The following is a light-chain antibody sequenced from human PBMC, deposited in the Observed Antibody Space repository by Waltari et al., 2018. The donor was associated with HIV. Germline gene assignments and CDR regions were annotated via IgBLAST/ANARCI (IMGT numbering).Light chain of an antibody. CDR3: QSYDSRLGVL. CDR2: DNN. CDR1: SSNIGASYD. V-gene: IGLV1-40*01. J-gene: IGLJ2*01. Sequence: QSVLTQPPSVSGAPGQRVTISCPGSSSNIGASYDVPWYQQLPGTAPNLLIYDNNNRPSGVPDRFSGSKSGTSASLAITGLQAEDEADYYCQSYDSRLGVLFGGGTKLTVL.